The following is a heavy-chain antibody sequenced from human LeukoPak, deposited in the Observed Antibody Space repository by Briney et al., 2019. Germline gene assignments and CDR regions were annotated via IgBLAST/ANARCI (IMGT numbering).Heavy chain of an antibody. CDR3: AKGSDTAMDLAYFDY. J-gene: IGHJ4*02. V-gene: IGHV3-23*01. D-gene: IGHD5-18*01. CDR1: GFNFANHA. CDR2: ISGGGDIT. Sequence: GGSLRLSCAASGFNFANHAMSWVRQTPGQGLEWVSAISGGGDITYYADSVKGRFTISRDNSKNTLYLQMNSLRAEDTAVYYCAKGSDTAMDLAYFDYWGQGTLVTVSS.